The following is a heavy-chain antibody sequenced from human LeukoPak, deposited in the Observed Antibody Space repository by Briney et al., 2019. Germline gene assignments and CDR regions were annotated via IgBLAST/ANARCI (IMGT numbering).Heavy chain of an antibody. J-gene: IGHJ6*02. CDR1: GFTFSSYS. CDR3: ARDRRYYDSSGYSYYYGMDV. D-gene: IGHD3-22*01. CDR2: IYSGGST. V-gene: IGHV3-53*01. Sequence: GGSLRLSCAASGFTFSSYSMNWVRQAPGKGLEWVSVIYSGGSTYYADSVKGRFTISRDNSKNTLYLQMNSLRAEDTAVYYCARDRRYYDSSGYSYYYGMDVWGQGTTVTVSS.